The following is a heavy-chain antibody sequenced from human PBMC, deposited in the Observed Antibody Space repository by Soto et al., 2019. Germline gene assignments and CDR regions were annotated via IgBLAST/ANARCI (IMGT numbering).Heavy chain of an antibody. V-gene: IGHV4-34*01. CDR3: ARTGDDYYDSSGIRY. Sequence: SETLSLTCAVYGGSFSGYCWSWIRQPPGKGLEWIGEINHSGSTNYNPSLKSRVTISVDTSKNQFSLKLSSVTAADTAVYYCARTGDDYYDSSGIRYWGQGTLVTVSS. CDR1: GGSFSGYC. CDR2: INHSGST. J-gene: IGHJ4*02. D-gene: IGHD3-22*01.